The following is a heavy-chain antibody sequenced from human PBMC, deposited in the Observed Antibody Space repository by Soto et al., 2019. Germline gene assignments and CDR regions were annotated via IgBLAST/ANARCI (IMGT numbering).Heavy chain of an antibody. CDR3: HGYGY. Sequence: EVQVVDSGGGLIQPGGSQSLSCEVSGFSVTANYMSWVRQAPEKGLEWVSVIYSGGSTYYVDSVKGRFSISRDISKNTLYLQMNSLRAEDTAVYYCHGYGYWGQGTLVTVSS. CDR1: GFSVTANY. CDR2: IYSGGST. D-gene: IGHD5-12*01. V-gene: IGHV3-53*01. J-gene: IGHJ4*02.